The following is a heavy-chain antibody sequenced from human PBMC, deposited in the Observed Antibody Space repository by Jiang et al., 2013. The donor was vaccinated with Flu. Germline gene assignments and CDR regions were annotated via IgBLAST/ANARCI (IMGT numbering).Heavy chain of an antibody. J-gene: IGHJ4*02. V-gene: IGHV4-39*07. CDR1: GGSISSSSFC. CDR2: IYCGGSS. D-gene: IGHD5-18*01. Sequence: PGLVKPSETLSLNCTVSGGSISSSSFCWGWIRQPPGKGLEWIGSIYCGGSSYYNPSLKSRVTISVDTSKNQFSLKLSSVTAADTAVYYCARPFYGSPYSYGHWGQGALVTVPS. CDR3: ARPFYGSPYSYGH.